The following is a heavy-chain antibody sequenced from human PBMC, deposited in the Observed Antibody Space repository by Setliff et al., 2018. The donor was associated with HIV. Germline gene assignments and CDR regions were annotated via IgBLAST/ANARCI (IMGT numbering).Heavy chain of an antibody. Sequence: GSLRLSCAASGFTFSSYNMNWVRQAPGKGLEWVSSISSSSNYIYYADSVKGRFTISRDDSKSTLYLQMNSLRAEDTAVYYCARDPGNGNTGYYFDYWGQGTLVTVSS. V-gene: IGHV3-21*01. CDR2: ISSSSNYI. J-gene: IGHJ4*02. CDR3: ARDPGNGNTGYYFDY. D-gene: IGHD3-9*01. CDR1: GFTFSSYN.